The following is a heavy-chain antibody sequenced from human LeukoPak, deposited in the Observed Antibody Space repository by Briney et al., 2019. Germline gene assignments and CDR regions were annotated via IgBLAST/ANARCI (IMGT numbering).Heavy chain of an antibody. J-gene: IGHJ4*02. Sequence: GGSLRLSCAASGFTFNSYAMAWVRQAPEKGLEWVSSITDSGISTYYADSVKGRFTISRDNSKNTLYLQMNSLRAEDTAVYYCAKGSRGNYDYWGQGTLVTVPS. CDR3: AKGSRGNYDY. D-gene: IGHD1-26*01. CDR1: GFTFNSYA. V-gene: IGHV3-23*01. CDR2: ITDSGIST.